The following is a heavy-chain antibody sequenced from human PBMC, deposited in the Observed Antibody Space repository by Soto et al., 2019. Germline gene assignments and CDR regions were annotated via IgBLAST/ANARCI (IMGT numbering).Heavy chain of an antibody. V-gene: IGHV5-51*01. CDR3: ARNRSFIIVFYYGGIDV. J-gene: IGHJ6*02. CDR1: GYSFASYW. D-gene: IGHD2-15*01. Sequence: HGESRKISCQGSGYSFASYWIGWGRRMPGKDLEWMGIIYPGDSDTRYSPSFQGQVTISADKSLRADYLQWTSLKASDTALYYCARNRSFIIVFYYGGIDVCGQGPTVTVYS. CDR2: IYPGDSDT.